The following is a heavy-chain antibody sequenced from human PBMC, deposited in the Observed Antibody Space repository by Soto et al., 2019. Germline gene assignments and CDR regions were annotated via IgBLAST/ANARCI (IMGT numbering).Heavy chain of an antibody. Sequence: PSWTLSLTCTVSGGSISSYYWSWIRQRPGKGLEWIGYIYYSGSTNYNPSLKSRVTISVDTSKNQFSLTLSSVTAADTAVYYCARVGYSYGAFYLDYWGQGTLVTVSS. CDR2: IYYSGST. CDR1: GGSISSYY. V-gene: IGHV4-59*01. CDR3: ARVGYSYGAFYLDY. D-gene: IGHD5-18*01. J-gene: IGHJ4*02.